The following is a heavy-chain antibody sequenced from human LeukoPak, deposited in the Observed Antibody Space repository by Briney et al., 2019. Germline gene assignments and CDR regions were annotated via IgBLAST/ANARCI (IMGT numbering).Heavy chain of an antibody. CDR3: ARHGYGDDVGNWFDP. CDR2: IYYSGST. D-gene: IGHD2-2*03. Sequence: SETLSLTCTVSGGSISSYYWGWIRQPPGKGLEWIGSIYYSGSTYYNPSLKSRVTISVDTSKNQFSLKLSSVTAADTAVYYCARHGYGDDVGNWFDPWGQGTLVSVSS. V-gene: IGHV4-39*07. CDR1: GGSISSYY. J-gene: IGHJ5*02.